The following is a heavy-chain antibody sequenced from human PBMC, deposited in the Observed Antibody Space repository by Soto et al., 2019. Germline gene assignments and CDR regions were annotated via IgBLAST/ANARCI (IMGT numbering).Heavy chain of an antibody. V-gene: IGHV3-48*02. Sequence: GSLRLSCAASGFTFSSYSMNWVRQAPGKGLEWVSYISSSSSTIYYADSVKGRFTISRDNAKNSLYLQMNSLRDEDTAVYYCARVWQQLATYAFDIWGQGTMVTVSS. D-gene: IGHD6-13*01. CDR1: GFTFSSYS. J-gene: IGHJ3*02. CDR2: ISSSSSTI. CDR3: ARVWQQLATYAFDI.